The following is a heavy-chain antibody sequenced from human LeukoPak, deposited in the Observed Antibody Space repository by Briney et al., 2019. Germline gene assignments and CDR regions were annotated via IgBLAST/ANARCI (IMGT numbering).Heavy chain of an antibody. V-gene: IGHV4-59*01. Sequence: SETLSLTCTVSGGSISSYYWSWIRQPPGKGLEWIGYIYYSGSTNYNPSLKSRVTISVDTSKNRFSLKLSSVTAADTAVYYCAREGSQLPRDAFDIWGQGTMVTVSS. CDR3: AREGSQLPRDAFDI. D-gene: IGHD2-2*01. J-gene: IGHJ3*02. CDR1: GGSISSYY. CDR2: IYYSGST.